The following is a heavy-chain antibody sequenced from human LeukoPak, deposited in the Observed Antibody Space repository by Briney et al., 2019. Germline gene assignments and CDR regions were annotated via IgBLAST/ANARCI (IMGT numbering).Heavy chain of an antibody. CDR2: IYPGDSDT. J-gene: IGHJ4*02. CDR3: ARQTGLYAWSGFDFDY. Sequence: KCGESLKISCKGSGYSFTSYWIGWVRQMPGKGLEWMGIIYPGDSDTRYSPSFQGQVTISADKSISTAYLQWSSLKASDTAMYYCARQTGLYAWSGFDFDYWGQGTLVTVSS. CDR1: GYSFTSYW. V-gene: IGHV5-51*01. D-gene: IGHD3-3*01.